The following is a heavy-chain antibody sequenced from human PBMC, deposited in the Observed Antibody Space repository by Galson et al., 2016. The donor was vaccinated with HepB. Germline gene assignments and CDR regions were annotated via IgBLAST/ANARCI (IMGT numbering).Heavy chain of an antibody. CDR2: TYFRSKWYN. Sequence: AISGDSVSSNTAAWNWIRQSPSRGLEWLGRTYFRSKWYNDYTMSVKSRIIISPDTSKNQFSLQLNSATPEDTAVYYCARDVGSTLAARSFEYWGPGTLVTVSS. CDR3: ARDVGSTLAARSFEY. CDR1: GDSVSSNTAA. D-gene: IGHD6-6*01. V-gene: IGHV6-1*01. J-gene: IGHJ4*02.